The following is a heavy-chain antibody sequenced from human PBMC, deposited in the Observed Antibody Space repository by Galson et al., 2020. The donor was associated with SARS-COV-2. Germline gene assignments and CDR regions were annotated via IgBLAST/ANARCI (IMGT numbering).Heavy chain of an antibody. D-gene: IGHD3-16*01. J-gene: IGHJ3*01. Sequence: SETLSLTCIVSGGSISTISYYWGWIRQPPGKGLEWIASIHYSGSTSYNPSPKSRVTITVDTPKTHFSLKLGSVTAADTAVYYCARDSNLSDRPLGALDVWGQGTMVTVSS. V-gene: IGHV4-39*07. CDR3: ARDSNLSDRPLGALDV. CDR2: IHYSGST. CDR1: GGSISTISYY.